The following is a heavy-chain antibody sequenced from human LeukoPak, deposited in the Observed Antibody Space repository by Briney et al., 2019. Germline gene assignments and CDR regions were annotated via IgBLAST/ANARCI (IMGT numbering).Heavy chain of an antibody. CDR2: IKQDGSEK. CDR1: GFTFSSYW. CDR3: AREMGDCSSTSCHNFDY. D-gene: IGHD2-2*01. Sequence: GSLRLSCAASGFTFSSYWMSWVRQAPGKGLEWVANIKQDGSEKYYVDSVKGRFTISRDNAKNSLYLQMNSLRAEDTAVYYCAREMGDCSSTSCHNFDYWGQGTLVTVSS. V-gene: IGHV3-7*01. J-gene: IGHJ4*02.